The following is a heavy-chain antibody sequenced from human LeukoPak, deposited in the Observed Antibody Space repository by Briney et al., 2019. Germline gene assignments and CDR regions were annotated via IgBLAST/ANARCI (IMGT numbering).Heavy chain of an antibody. CDR3: AKGGSYPIDY. J-gene: IGHJ4*02. D-gene: IGHD1-26*01. CDR1: GFTFSSYW. V-gene: IGHV3-74*01. Sequence: SGGSLRLSCVASGFTFSSYWMHWVRQAPGKGLVWVSRINSDGSSTSYADSVEGRFTISRDNAKSTLYLQMNSLRAEDTAVYYCAKGGSYPIDYWGQGALVTVSS. CDR2: INSDGSST.